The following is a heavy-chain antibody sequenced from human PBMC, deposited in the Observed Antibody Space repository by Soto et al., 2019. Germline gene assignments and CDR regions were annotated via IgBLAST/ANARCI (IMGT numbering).Heavy chain of an antibody. CDR1: GFNVSTNY. J-gene: IGHJ4*02. D-gene: IGHD1-26*01. Sequence: EVQLVESGGGLMQPGGSLRLSCAASGFNVSTNYMTWVRQAPGKGLEWVSVIYSGGTTYYADSVKGRFIISRDNFKNTLYLQMNNLRAEHTALYYCARGSGSLYYFHYWGQGTLVTVSS. V-gene: IGHV3-53*01. CDR3: ARGSGSLYYFHY. CDR2: IYSGGTT.